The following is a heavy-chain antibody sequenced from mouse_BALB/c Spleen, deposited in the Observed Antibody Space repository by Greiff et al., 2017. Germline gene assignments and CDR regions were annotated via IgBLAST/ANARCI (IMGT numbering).Heavy chain of an antibody. CDR1: GYSITSGYY. V-gene: IGHV3-6*02. D-gene: IGHD1-1*01. CDR3: ARANYYGSSYAMDY. Sequence: EVKLMESGPGLVKPSQSLSLTCSVTGYSITSGYYWNWIRQFPGNKLEWMGYISYDGSNNYNPSLKNRISITRDTSKNQFFLKLNSVTTEDTATYYCARANYYGSSYAMDYWGQGTSVTVSS. CDR2: ISYDGSN. J-gene: IGHJ4*01.